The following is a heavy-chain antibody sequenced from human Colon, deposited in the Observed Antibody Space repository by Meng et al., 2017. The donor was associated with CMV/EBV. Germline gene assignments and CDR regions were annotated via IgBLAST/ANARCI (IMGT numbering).Heavy chain of an antibody. V-gene: IGHV4-39*01. CDR2: IRFVGNT. CDR3: ARPSYSGWYYFDS. D-gene: IGHD5-12*01. CDR1: GGSIASSSLY. J-gene: IGHJ4*02. Sequence: SETLSLTCTVSGGSIASSSLYWGWIRQSPGKGLEWIGSIRFVGNTYRNPSLMSRVTMSVDTSKNQFSLNLSSVTASDTSIYYCARPSYSGWYYFDSWGQGTLVTVSS.